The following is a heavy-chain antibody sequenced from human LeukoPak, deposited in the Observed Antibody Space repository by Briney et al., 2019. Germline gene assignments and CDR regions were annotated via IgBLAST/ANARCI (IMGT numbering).Heavy chain of an antibody. CDR3: ATWSGEGFDY. J-gene: IGHJ4*02. D-gene: IGHD7-27*01. CDR2: ISSSGANI. CDR1: GFNFNNYE. Sequence: GGSLRLSCAASGFNFNNYEMNSVRQAPGKGLEWVSYISSSGANIYYADSVKGRFTISRDNAKNSMSLQMNSLKADDTAVYYCATWSGEGFDYWGQGTLVTVSS. V-gene: IGHV3-48*03.